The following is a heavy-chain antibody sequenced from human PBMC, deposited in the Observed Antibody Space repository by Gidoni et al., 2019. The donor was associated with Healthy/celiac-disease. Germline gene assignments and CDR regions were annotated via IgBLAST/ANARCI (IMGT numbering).Heavy chain of an antibody. CDR2: IYWDDDK. D-gene: IGHD2-15*01. CDR3: AHRSGSRTPLYNWFDP. V-gene: IGHV2-5*02. J-gene: IGHJ5*02. Sequence: QITLKESGPTLVKPTQTLTLTCTFSGFSLSTSGVGVGWIRQPPGKALEWLALIYWDDDKRYSPSLKSRLTITKDTSKNQVVLTMTNMDPVDTATYYCAHRSGSRTPLYNWFDPWGQGTLVTVSS. CDR1: GFSLSTSGVG.